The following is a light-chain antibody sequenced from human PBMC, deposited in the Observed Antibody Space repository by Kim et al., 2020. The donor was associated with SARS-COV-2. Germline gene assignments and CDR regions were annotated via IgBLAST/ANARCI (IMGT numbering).Light chain of an antibody. CDR1: QSVSGSN. J-gene: IGKJ1*01. Sequence: EIVLTQSPGTLSLSPGERATLSCRASQSVSGSNLAWYQQKRGQAPRLLMYAASSRATGIPDRFSGSESGTDFTLTIGRLEPEDFAVYYCQQYAHSLWTFGQGTKVDIK. CDR2: AAS. CDR3: QQYAHSLWT. V-gene: IGKV3-20*01.